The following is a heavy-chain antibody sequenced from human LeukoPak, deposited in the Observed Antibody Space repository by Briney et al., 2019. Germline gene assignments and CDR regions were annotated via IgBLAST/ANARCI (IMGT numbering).Heavy chain of an antibody. D-gene: IGHD3-10*01. Sequence: PGGSLRLSCTASGFTSGWTSGSYWMSWVRQAPGKGPDWMASINQYGSQKLYMDSVNGRLTIYRDNDKNSLYLQMNSLRVEDTAMYYCVRDVLVWFGEKPACDIGGEETIV. CDR2: INQYGSQK. J-gene: IGHJ3*02. V-gene: IGHV3-7*01. CDR3: VRDVLVWFGEKPACDI. CDR1: GFTSGWTSGSYW.